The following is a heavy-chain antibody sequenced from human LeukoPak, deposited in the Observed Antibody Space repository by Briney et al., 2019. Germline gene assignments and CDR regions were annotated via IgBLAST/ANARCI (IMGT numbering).Heavy chain of an antibody. CDR1: GGSISSGGYY. CDR3: ARAVVVAAAHYFDP. D-gene: IGHD2-15*01. V-gene: IGHV4-31*03. J-gene: IGHJ5*02. CDR2: IYYSGST. Sequence: SQTLSLTCTVSGGSISSGGYYWSWIRQHPGKGLEWIGYIYYSGSTYYNPSLKSRVTISVDTSKNQFSLNLSSVTATDTAVYYCARAVVVAAAHYFDPWGQGTLVTVSS.